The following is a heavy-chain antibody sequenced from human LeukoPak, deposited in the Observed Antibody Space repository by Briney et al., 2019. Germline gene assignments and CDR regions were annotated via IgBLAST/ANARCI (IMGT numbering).Heavy chain of an antibody. D-gene: IGHD3-22*01. Sequence: SEILSLTCTVSGGSISSYYWSWIRHPPGKGLEWIGYIYTSGSTNYNPSLKSRVTISVDTSKTQFSLKLSSVTAADTAVYYCARHGYYYDSSGYYGSFDYWGQGTLVTVSS. CDR3: ARHGYYYDSSGYYGSFDY. J-gene: IGHJ4*02. CDR1: GGSISSYY. CDR2: IYTSGST. V-gene: IGHV4-4*09.